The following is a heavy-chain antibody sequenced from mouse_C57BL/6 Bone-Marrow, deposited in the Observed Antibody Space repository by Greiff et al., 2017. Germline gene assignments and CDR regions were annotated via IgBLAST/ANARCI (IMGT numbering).Heavy chain of an antibody. CDR2: ISSGGSYT. CDR1: GFTFSSYG. V-gene: IGHV5-6*01. CDR3: ARRRGDFDY. Sequence: EVHLVESGGDLVKPGGSLKLSCAASGFTFSSYGMSWVRQTPDQRLEWVATISSGGSYTYYPDSVKGRFTISRDNAKNTLYLQMSSLKSEDTAMYYCARRRGDFDYWGQGTTLTVSS. J-gene: IGHJ2*01.